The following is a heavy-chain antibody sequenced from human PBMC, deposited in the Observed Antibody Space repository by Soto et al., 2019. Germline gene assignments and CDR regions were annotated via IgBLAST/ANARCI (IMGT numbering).Heavy chain of an antibody. V-gene: IGHV4-31*03. CDR3: ASGSGSCYCNVFDY. J-gene: IGHJ4*02. CDR1: GGSISSGGFY. CDR2: TDHSGST. D-gene: IGHD3-10*01. Sequence: QVQLQESGPGLVKPLQTLSLTCSVSGGSISSGGFYWSWIRQLPGKGPEWLGFTDHSGSTFYSPALNCRVNISVARSKHHFTLKVSSVTAADTAVDDCASGSGSCYCNVFDYWGQGTLVTVSS.